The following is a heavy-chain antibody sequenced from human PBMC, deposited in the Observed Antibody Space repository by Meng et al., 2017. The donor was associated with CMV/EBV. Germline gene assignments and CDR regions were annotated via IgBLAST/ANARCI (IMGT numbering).Heavy chain of an antibody. J-gene: IGHJ5*02. CDR3: ASKSRINWFDP. CDR2: IYYSGST. CDR1: GGSISSSSYY. Sequence: GSLRLSCTVSGGSISSSSYYWGWIRQPPGKGLEWIGSIYYSGSTYYNPSLKSRVTISVDTSKNQFSLKLSSVTAADTAVYYCASKSRINWFDPWGQGTLVTSPQ. V-gene: IGHV4-39*07. D-gene: IGHD2-15*01.